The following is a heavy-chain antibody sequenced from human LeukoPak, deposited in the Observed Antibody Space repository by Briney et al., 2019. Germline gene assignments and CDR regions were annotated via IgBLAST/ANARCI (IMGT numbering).Heavy chain of an antibody. J-gene: IGHJ4*02. D-gene: IGHD4-11*01. V-gene: IGHV4-59*01. CDR1: GGSISSYY. CDR2: IYYSGST. Sequence: SETLSLTCSVAGGSISSYYWSWIRHPPGKGLEWIGYIYYSGSTDYNPSLKSRVTISVDTSKNQFFLTLYSVTAADTAVYYCARLDFSNYLNDYWGQGTLVTVSS. CDR3: ARLDFSNYLNDY.